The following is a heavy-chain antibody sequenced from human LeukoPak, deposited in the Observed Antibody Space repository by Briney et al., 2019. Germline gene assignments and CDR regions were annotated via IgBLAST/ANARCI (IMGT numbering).Heavy chain of an antibody. V-gene: IGHV3-33*01. J-gene: IGHJ4*02. CDR2: IWYDGSNK. D-gene: IGHD1-1*01. CDR1: GFTFSSYG. CDR3: ARENGREAYYFDY. Sequence: GGSLRLSCAASGFTFSSYGMHWVRQAPGKGLEWVALIWYDGSNKYYTDSVKGRFTISRDNSKNTLYLQMNSLRAEDTAVYYCARENGREAYYFDYWGQGTLVTVSS.